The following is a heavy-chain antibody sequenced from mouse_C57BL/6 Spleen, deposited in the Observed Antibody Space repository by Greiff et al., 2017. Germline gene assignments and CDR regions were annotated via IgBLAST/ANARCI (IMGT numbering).Heavy chain of an antibody. CDR1: GYAFSSSW. Sequence: ESGPELVKPGASVKISCKASGYAFSSSWMNWVKQRPGKGLEWIGRIYPGDGDTNYNGKFKGKATLTADKSSSTAYMQLSSLTSEDSAVYFCARDYYGSSYAYWGQGTLVTVSA. CDR2: IYPGDGDT. D-gene: IGHD1-1*01. CDR3: ARDYYGSSYAY. J-gene: IGHJ3*01. V-gene: IGHV1-82*01.